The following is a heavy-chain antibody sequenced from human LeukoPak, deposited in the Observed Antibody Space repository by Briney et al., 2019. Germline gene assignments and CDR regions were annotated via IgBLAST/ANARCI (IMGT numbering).Heavy chain of an antibody. J-gene: IGHJ5*01. Sequence: GASVKVSCKASGYTLTSYYMHWVRQAPGQGLEWMGIIDPSDGSTIYAQKFQGRVTMTRDTSTSTVHMELSSLRSDDPAVYYCTRDESGTRRGWFEYWGQGTLVTVSS. CDR3: TRDESGTRRGWFEY. V-gene: IGHV1-46*01. CDR1: GYTLTSYY. CDR2: IDPSDGST.